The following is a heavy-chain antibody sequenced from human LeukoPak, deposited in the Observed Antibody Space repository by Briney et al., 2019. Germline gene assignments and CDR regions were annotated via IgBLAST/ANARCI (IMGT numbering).Heavy chain of an antibody. D-gene: IGHD2-2*01. J-gene: IGHJ3*02. Sequence: ASVKVSCKASGYTFTGYYMHWVRQAPGQGLEWMGWINPNSGGTNYAQKFQGRVTMTRDTSISAAYMELSRLRSDDTAVYYCARDLGSEDDTSSPIWGQGTMVTVSS. CDR1: GYTFTGYY. CDR3: ARDLGSEDDTSSPI. CDR2: INPNSGGT. V-gene: IGHV1-2*02.